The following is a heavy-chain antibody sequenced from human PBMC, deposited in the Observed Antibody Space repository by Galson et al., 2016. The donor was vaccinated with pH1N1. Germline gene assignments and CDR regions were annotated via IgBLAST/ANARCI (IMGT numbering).Heavy chain of an antibody. D-gene: IGHD3-10*01. CDR3: ATVLWFGELGGWFDP. Sequence: SETLSLTCTVPGGSISSYYWSWIRQPAGKGLEWIGRIYISGSTNYNPSLKSRVTVSVDTSKNQFSLKLTSVTAADTAVYFCATVLWFGELGGWFDPWGQGTLVTVSS. V-gene: IGHV4-4*07. CDR1: GGSISSYY. CDR2: IYISGST. J-gene: IGHJ5*02.